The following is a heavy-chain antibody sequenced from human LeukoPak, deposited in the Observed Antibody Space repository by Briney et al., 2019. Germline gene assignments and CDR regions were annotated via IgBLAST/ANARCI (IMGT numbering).Heavy chain of an antibody. V-gene: IGHV3-30*18. J-gene: IGHJ4*02. CDR1: GFTFSSYG. CDR2: ITDEGSNK. CDR3: AKDGGYSTYYFDC. D-gene: IGHD6-25*01. Sequence: GGSVRLFCAASGFTFSSYGMHWLRQAPGKGLEWVALITDEGSNKYYSYCVKGQFPISRDNSKNTLYLQMTSLRAEDTALYYCAKDGGYSTYYFDCWGQGTLVTVSS.